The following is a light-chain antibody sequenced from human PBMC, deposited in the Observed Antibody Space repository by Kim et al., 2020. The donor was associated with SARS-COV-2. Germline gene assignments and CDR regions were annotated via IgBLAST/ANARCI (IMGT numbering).Light chain of an antibody. CDR3: HVWDSSTVI. Sequence: SYELTQPLSVSVALGQTARITCGGNNIGSKNVHWYQQKPGQAPVLVIYRDTNRPSGIPERFSGSNSGNTATLTISRAQAGDEADYYCHVWDSSTVIFGRG. V-gene: IGLV3-9*01. CDR1: NIGSKN. J-gene: IGLJ2*01. CDR2: RDT.